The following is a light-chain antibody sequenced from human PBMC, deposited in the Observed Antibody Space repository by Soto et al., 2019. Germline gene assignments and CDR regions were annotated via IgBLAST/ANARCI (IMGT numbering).Light chain of an antibody. CDR1: QGIDNW. J-gene: IGKJ4*01. V-gene: IGKV1-12*01. Sequence: DIQMTQSPPSVSVSVGDRVTITCRASQGIDNWLAWYRQKPGKAPKLLMYGSSNLESGVPSRFSGSRSGTDFTLTISSLQPEDFATYYCQQAKDFPLTFGGGTKVEIK. CDR3: QQAKDFPLT. CDR2: GSS.